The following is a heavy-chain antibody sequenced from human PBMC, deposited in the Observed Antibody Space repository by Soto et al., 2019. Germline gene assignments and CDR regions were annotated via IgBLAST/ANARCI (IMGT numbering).Heavy chain of an antibody. D-gene: IGHD3-10*01. CDR2: IYHSGST. Sequence: QVQLQESGPGLVKPSGTLSLTCAVSGGSISSSNWWSWVRQPPGKGLEWIGEIYHSGSTNYNPSLKGRVTLAVAKSKNQFSLKLSSVTAADTAVYYCARWFSDMVRGVGFDPWGQGTLVTVSS. CDR3: ARWFSDMVRGVGFDP. CDR1: GGSISSSNW. J-gene: IGHJ5*02. V-gene: IGHV4-4*02.